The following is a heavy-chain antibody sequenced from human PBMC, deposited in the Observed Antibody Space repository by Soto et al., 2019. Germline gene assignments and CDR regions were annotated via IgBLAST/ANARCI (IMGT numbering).Heavy chain of an antibody. CDR1: GGSISSYY. CDR2: IYYSGST. Sequence: SETLSLTCTVSGGSISSYYWSWIRQPPWKGLEWIGYIYYSGSTNYNPSLKSRVTISLDKSKSQFSLRLNSVTAADSAVYFCARLEGLATISYYFDFWGQGAQVTVSS. CDR3: ARLEGLATISYYFDF. D-gene: IGHD3-9*01. V-gene: IGHV4-59*08. J-gene: IGHJ4*02.